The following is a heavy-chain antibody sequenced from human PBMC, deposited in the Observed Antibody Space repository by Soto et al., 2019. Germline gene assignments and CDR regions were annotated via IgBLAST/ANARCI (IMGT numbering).Heavy chain of an antibody. CDR3: ASPTRRDCGFDWSGYYYYGMDV. CDR2: ISYDGSNK. CDR1: GFTFSSYA. D-gene: IGHD5-12*01. J-gene: IGHJ6*02. V-gene: IGHV3-30-3*01. Sequence: QVQLVESGGGVVQPGRSLRLSCAASGFTFSSYAMHWVRQAPGKGLEWVAVISYDGSNKYYADSVKGRFTISRDNSKNTLYLQMNSLRAEDTAVYYCASPTRRDCGFDWSGYYYYGMDVWGQGTTVTVSS.